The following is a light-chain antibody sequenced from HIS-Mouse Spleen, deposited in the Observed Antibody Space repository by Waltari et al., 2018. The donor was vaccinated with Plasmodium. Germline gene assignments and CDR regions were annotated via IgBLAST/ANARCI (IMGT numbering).Light chain of an antibody. Sequence: SYELTQPPSVSVSPGQTARITCSGDALPNKYAYWYQLKSGQAPVLVIYEDSKRPSGIPERFSGSSSGTMATLTISGAQVEDEADYYCYSTDSSGYHYVFGTGTKVTVL. V-gene: IGLV3-10*01. CDR2: EDS. CDR3: YSTDSSGYHYV. J-gene: IGLJ1*01. CDR1: ALPNKY.